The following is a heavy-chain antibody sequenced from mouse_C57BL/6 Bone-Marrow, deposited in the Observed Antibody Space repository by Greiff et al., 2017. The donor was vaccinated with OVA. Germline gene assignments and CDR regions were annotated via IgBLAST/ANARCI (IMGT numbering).Heavy chain of an antibody. Sequence: QVQLKQSGPELVKPGASVKISCKASGYAFSSSWMNWVKQRHGKGLEWIGRIYPGDGDTNYNGKFKGKATLTADKSSSTAYIQLSSLTSEDSAVYFCLYGNYRSWYFDVWGTGTTVTVSS. V-gene: IGHV1-82*01. CDR3: LYGNYRSWYFDV. J-gene: IGHJ1*03. CDR2: IYPGDGDT. CDR1: GYAFSSSW. D-gene: IGHD2-1*01.